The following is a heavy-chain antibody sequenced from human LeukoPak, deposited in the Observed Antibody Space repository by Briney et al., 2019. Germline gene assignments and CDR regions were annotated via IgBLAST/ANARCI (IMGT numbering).Heavy chain of an antibody. CDR1: GFTFSSYE. D-gene: IGHD5-12*01. V-gene: IGHV3-48*03. J-gene: IGHJ4*02. CDR3: ARIMVATTRVAFDY. CDR2: ISSSGSTI. Sequence: GESLRLSCAASGFTFSSYEMNWVRQAPGKGLEWVSYISSSGSTIYYADPVKGRFTISRDNAKNSLYLQMNSLRAEDTAVYYCARIMVATTRVAFDYWGQGTLVTASS.